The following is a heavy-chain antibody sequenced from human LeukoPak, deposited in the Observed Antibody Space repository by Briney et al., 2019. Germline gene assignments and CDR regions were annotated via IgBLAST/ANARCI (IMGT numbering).Heavy chain of an antibody. CDR1: GGSISSYY. CDR3: ARLRGGAARRNYYFDY. V-gene: IGHV4-59*08. CDR2: IYYSGST. D-gene: IGHD6-6*01. J-gene: IGHJ4*02. Sequence: SETLSLTCTVSGGSISSYYWSWIRQPPGKGLEWIGYIYYSGSTNYNPSLKSRVTISVDTSKNQFSLKLSSVTAADTAVYYCARLRGGAARRNYYFDYRGQGTLVTVSS.